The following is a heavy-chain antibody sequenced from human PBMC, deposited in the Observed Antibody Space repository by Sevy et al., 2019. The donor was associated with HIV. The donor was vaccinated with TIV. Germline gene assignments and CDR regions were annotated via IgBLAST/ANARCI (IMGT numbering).Heavy chain of an antibody. CDR2: ISGSGGST. D-gene: IGHD3-22*01. V-gene: IGHV3-23*01. Sequence: GESLKISCAASGFTFSSYALNWVRQAPGKGLEWVSTISGSGGSTYYAASVKGRLTISRDNSKNTLYLQMDSLRAEDTAVYYCAKDRYHTSGYYPEGAFDIWGQWTMVTVSS. CDR3: AKDRYHTSGYYPEGAFDI. J-gene: IGHJ3*02. CDR1: GFTFSSYA.